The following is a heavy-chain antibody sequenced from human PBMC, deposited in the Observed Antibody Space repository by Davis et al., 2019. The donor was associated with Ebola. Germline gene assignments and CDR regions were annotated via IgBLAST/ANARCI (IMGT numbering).Heavy chain of an antibody. CDR1: AFTFSSYW. CDR3: AKSGLSFGVVKYHYGMDV. D-gene: IGHD3-3*01. CDR2: INSDGSST. Sequence: PGGSLSLSCAASAFTFSSYWMHWVRQAPGKGLVWVSRINSDGSSTSYADSVKGRFTISRDNAKNTLYLQMNSLRAEDTAVYYCAKSGLSFGVVKYHYGMDVWGKGTTVTVSS. V-gene: IGHV3-74*01. J-gene: IGHJ6*04.